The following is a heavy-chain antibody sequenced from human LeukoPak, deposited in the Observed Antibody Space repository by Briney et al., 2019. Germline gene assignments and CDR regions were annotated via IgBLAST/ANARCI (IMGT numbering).Heavy chain of an antibody. Sequence: GGSLRLSCAASGFTFSSYAMSWVRQAPGKGLEWVSVISDSGSSTYYADSVKGRFTIPRDNSKNTMYLQMNCLKAEDTAVYYCAKKAVGTATGGPFGYWGQGTLVIVSS. V-gene: IGHV3-23*01. CDR1: GFTFSSYA. CDR3: AKKAVGTATGGPFGY. J-gene: IGHJ4*02. D-gene: IGHD1-26*01. CDR2: ISDSGSST.